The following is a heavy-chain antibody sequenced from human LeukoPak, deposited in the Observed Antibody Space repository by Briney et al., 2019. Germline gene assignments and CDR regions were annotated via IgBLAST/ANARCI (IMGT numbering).Heavy chain of an antibody. D-gene: IGHD3-22*01. CDR1: GYTFTSYG. CDR3: ASLKKYYDSSGYLVTDAFDI. CDR2: ISAYNGNT. V-gene: IGHV1-18*01. Sequence: GASVKVSCKASGYTFTSYGISWVRQAPGQGLEWMGWISAYNGNTNYAQKLQGRVTMTTDTSTSTAYMELRSLKSDDTAVYYCASLKKYYDSSGYLVTDAFDIWGQGTMVTVSS. J-gene: IGHJ3*02.